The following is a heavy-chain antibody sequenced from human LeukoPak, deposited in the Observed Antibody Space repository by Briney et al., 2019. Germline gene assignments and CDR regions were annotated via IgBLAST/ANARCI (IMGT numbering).Heavy chain of an antibody. Sequence: SVKVSCKASGGTFSSYAISWVRQAPGQGLEWMGGIIPIIGTANYAQKFQGRVTITTDESTSTAYMELSSLRSEDTAVYYCARRDGGAFDIWGQGTMVTVSS. J-gene: IGHJ3*02. V-gene: IGHV1-69*05. CDR2: IIPIIGTA. D-gene: IGHD5-24*01. CDR3: ARRDGGAFDI. CDR1: GGTFSSYA.